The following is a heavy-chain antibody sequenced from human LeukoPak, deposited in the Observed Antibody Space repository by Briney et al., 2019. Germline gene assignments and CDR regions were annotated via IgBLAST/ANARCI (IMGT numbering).Heavy chain of an antibody. CDR1: GGTFSSYA. Sequence: SVKVSCKASGGTFSSYAISWVRQAPGQGLEWMGGIIPIFGTANYAQKFQGRVTITADKSTSTAYMELSSLRSEDTAVYYCARDRIQWVQAGHDYYYYYMDVWGKGTTVTVSS. CDR3: ARDRIQWVQAGHDYYYYYMDV. CDR2: IIPIFGTA. J-gene: IGHJ6*03. V-gene: IGHV1-69*06. D-gene: IGHD6-19*01.